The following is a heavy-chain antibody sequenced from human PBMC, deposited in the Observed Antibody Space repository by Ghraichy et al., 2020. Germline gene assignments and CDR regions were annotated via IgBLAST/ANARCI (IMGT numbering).Heavy chain of an antibody. CDR3: AKDSLQYDMLTGYYTDLYYFDY. Sequence: GSLRLSCAASGFTFSNYAMNWVRQAPGKGLEWVSAISGSGFSTYYADSVKGRFTISRDNSKNTLYLQMNSLRAEDTAVYYCAKDSLQYDMLTGYYTDLYYFDYGSQGTLVTVSS. CDR1: GFTFSNYA. V-gene: IGHV3-23*01. CDR2: ISGSGFST. J-gene: IGHJ4*02. D-gene: IGHD3-9*01.